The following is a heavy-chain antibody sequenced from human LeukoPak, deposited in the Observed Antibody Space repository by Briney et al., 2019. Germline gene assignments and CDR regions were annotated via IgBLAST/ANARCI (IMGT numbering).Heavy chain of an antibody. D-gene: IGHD3-16*02. CDR3: ARGHSPYVWGSYRYWEGTNWFDP. CDR1: GYTFTSYD. CDR2: MNPNSGNT. Sequence: ASVKVSCKASGYTFTSYDINWVRQATGQGLEWMGWMNPNSGNTGYAQKFQGRVTMTRNTSISTAYMELSSLRSEDTAVYYCARGHSPYVWGSYRYWEGTNWFDPWGQGTLVTVSS. V-gene: IGHV1-8*01. J-gene: IGHJ5*02.